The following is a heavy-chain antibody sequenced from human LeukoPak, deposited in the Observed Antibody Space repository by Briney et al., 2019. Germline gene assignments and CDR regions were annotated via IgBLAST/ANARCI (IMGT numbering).Heavy chain of an antibody. V-gene: IGHV3-23*01. CDR2: ISGSGVST. CDR3: AKWNGGYDNYYYGMDV. J-gene: IGHJ6*04. D-gene: IGHD5-12*01. CDR1: GFTFSSYA. Sequence: PGGSLRLSCAASGFTFSSYAMSWVRQAPGKGLEWVSGISGSGVSTYYADSERGRFTISRDSSKNTLYLQMNSLRDEDTAVYYCAKWNGGYDNYYYGMDVWGKGTTVTVSS.